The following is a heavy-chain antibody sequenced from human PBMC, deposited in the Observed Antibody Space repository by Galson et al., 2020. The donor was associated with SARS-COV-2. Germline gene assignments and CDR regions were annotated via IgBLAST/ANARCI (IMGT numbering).Heavy chain of an antibody. J-gene: IGHJ4*02. CDR1: GFTFRGYW. CDR2: INGDGTQE. V-gene: IGHV3-7*01. Sequence: QLGESLKISCTASGFTFRGYWMTWVRQPPGRGLEWVAYINGDGTQEDYVDSARGRFTISRDNVESSVYLQMNSLRAEDTAVYYCARILPSGYYDHWGQGTLVTVSS. CDR3: ARILPSGYYDH. D-gene: IGHD1-1*01.